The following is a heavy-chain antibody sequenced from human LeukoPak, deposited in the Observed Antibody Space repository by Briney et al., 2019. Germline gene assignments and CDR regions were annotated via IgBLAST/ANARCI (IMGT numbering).Heavy chain of an antibody. J-gene: IGHJ4*02. D-gene: IGHD2-15*01. Sequence: PGGSLRLSCAASGFTFSSYGMHWVRQAPGKGLEWVAVISYDGSNKYYADSVKGRFTISRDNSKNTLYLQMNSLRAEDTAVYYCAKDRDFSVSDYWGQGTLVTVSS. V-gene: IGHV3-30*18. CDR2: ISYDGSNK. CDR1: GFTFSSYG. CDR3: AKDRDFSVSDY.